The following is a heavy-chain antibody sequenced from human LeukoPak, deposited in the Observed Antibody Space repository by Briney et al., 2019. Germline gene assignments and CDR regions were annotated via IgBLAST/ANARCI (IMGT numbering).Heavy chain of an antibody. D-gene: IGHD3-16*01. CDR1: GFTFSSYA. CDR2: ISYDGSNK. V-gene: IGHV3-30*04. J-gene: IGHJ6*03. CDR3: AKSGGADYYYYYMDV. Sequence: GGSLRLSCAASGFTFSSYAMHWVRQAPGKGLEWVAVISYDGSNKYYADSVKGRFTISRDNSKNTLYLQMNSLRAEDTAVYYCAKSGGADYYYYYMDVWGKGTTVTISS.